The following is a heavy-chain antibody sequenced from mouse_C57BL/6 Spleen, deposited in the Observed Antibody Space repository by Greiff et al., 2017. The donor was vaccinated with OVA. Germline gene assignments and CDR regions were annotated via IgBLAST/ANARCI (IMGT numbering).Heavy chain of an antibody. D-gene: IGHD1-1*01. V-gene: IGHV5-17*01. CDR2: ISSGSSTI. J-gene: IGHJ1*03. Sequence: EVQVEEPGGGLVKPGGSLKLSCAASGFTFSDYGMHWVRQAPEKGLEWVAYISSGSSTIYYADTVKGRFTISRDNAQNTLSLQLTSLRSEDTAMYYCARLNGSSHGYFHIWGKGPSVTVPS. CDR3: ARLNGSSHGYFHI. CDR1: GFTFSDYG.